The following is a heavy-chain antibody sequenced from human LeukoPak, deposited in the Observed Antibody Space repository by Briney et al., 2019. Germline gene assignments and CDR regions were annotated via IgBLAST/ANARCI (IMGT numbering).Heavy chain of an antibody. CDR1: GGTFSIYA. V-gene: IGHV1-69*10. D-gene: IGHD1-14*01. Sequence: ASVKVSFKASGGTFSIYAISWVRQAPGQGLEWMGRIIPIFGIANYTQKFQGRVTITADKSTSTAYMELSSLRSEDTAVYYCARDDRSPNYYFYYGMDVWGQGTTVTVSS. J-gene: IGHJ6*02. CDR2: IIPIFGIA. CDR3: ARDDRSPNYYFYYGMDV.